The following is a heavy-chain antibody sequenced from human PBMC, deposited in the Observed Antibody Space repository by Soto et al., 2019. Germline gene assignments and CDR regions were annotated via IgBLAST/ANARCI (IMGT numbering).Heavy chain of an antibody. CDR2: VYYRGRS. CDR3: VSQRTSVLTQAYFDY. Sequence: SETLSLTCTVSGGSVSNSNYYWGWIRQSPGKGLEWIGSVYYRGRSYSKSSVKSRVTISVDTSKNQFSLNLNSVTASDTAVYYCVSQRTSVLTQAYFDYWGPGALVTVPQ. V-gene: IGHV4-39*01. D-gene: IGHD2-8*01. J-gene: IGHJ4*02. CDR1: GGSVSNSNYY.